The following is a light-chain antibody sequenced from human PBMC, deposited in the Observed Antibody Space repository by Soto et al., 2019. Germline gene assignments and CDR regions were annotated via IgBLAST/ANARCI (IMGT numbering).Light chain of an antibody. CDR1: QNISRW. Sequence: DIQMIHSPSPLPASAGDRVTFTLRASQNISRWLAWYQQKPGKAPELLIYDVSTLQSGVPSRFSGTGSGTEFTLTISSLQPEDFATYYCQQYNAYYSFGQGTKMDIK. CDR2: DVS. V-gene: IGKV1-5*01. CDR3: QQYNAYYS. J-gene: IGKJ2*03.